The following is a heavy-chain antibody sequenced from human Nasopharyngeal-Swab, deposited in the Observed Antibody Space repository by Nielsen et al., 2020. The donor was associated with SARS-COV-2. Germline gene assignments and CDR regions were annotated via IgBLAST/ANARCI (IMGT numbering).Heavy chain of an antibody. V-gene: IGHV1-69*01. Sequence: WVRQAPGQGLEWMGGIIPIFGTANYAQKFQGRVTITADESTSTAYMELSCLGSEDTAVYYCARDGYSSGLGYWGQGTLVTVSS. J-gene: IGHJ4*02. CDR2: IIPIFGTA. D-gene: IGHD6-19*01. CDR3: ARDGYSSGLGY.